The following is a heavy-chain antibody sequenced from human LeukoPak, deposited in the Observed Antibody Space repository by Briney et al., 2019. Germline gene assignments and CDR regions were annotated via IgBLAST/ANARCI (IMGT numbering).Heavy chain of an antibody. J-gene: IGHJ4*02. CDR2: IYCSGRT. V-gene: IGHV4-59*01. D-gene: IGHD2-8*01. Sequence: KSSETLSLTCTVSAGSISNYYWSWIRQAPGKALEWIGYIYCSGRTNYNPSLKSRVTISEGTSTNQFTLKLSSVTTADTAIYYCARAPNGDFFDYWGQGTLVTVSS. CDR3: ARAPNGDFFDY. CDR1: AGSISNYY.